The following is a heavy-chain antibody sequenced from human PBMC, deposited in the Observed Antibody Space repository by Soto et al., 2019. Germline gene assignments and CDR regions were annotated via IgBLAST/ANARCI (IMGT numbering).Heavy chain of an antibody. V-gene: IGHV4-39*07. D-gene: IGHD3-22*01. CDR1: GGSVSSSSYY. CDR3: ARVPGDSSGYYYYGNFDY. J-gene: IGHJ4*02. Sequence: PSETLSLTCTVSGGSVSSSSYYWGWVRQPPGKGLEWIGSVYYSGSTYYNPSLKSRVTISVDKSKNQFSLKLSSVTAADTAVYYCARVPGDSSGYYYYGNFDYWGQGTLVTVSS. CDR2: VYYSGST.